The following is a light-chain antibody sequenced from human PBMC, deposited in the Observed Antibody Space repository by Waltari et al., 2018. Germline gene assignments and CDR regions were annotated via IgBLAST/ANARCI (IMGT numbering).Light chain of an antibody. CDR1: GGSIAANY. V-gene: IGLV6-57*04. Sequence: NFMLPQPHSVSESPGKTVTISCTRSGGSIAANYVQWYQQRPGSAPTTVIYEDNLRPSGVPDRFSGSVDSSSNSASLTISGLRTDDEADYYCQSYDITNWVFGGGTKLTVL. J-gene: IGLJ3*02. CDR2: EDN. CDR3: QSYDITNWV.